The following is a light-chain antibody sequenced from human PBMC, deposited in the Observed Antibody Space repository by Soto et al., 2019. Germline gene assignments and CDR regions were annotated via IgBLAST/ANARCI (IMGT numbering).Light chain of an antibody. CDR1: SSDVGDYNY. J-gene: IGLJ1*01. Sequence: QSVLTQPASVSGSPGQSITISCTGTSSDVGDYNYVSWYQQHPGKAPKLIMYEVSDRPSGVSSRFSGSKSGNTASLTISGLQAEDEADYYCSSYTTSSFYVFGIGTQLTVL. CDR3: SSYTTSSFYV. CDR2: EVS. V-gene: IGLV2-14*03.